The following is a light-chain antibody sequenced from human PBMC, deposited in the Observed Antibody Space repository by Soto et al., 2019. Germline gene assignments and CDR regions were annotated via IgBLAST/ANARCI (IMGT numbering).Light chain of an antibody. J-gene: IGKJ5*01. V-gene: IGKV3-15*01. CDR2: GSF. CDR3: QQYNDRPPIT. Sequence: EIVMTQSPVTLSASPGESATLSCRASQSVDNNVAWYQQKPGQAPRLLIVGSFARATGIPARFSGSGSGSEFTLTISGLQSEDFAVYYCQQYNDRPPITFGQETRLEIK. CDR1: QSVDNN.